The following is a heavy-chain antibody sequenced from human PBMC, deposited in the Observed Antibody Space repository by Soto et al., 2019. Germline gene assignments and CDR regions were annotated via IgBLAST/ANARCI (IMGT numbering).Heavy chain of an antibody. CDR1: GGTFSSYA. D-gene: IGHD3-22*01. CDR3: ARVPTMMQGAFDI. CDR2: ISAYNGNT. J-gene: IGHJ3*02. V-gene: IGHV1-18*01. Sequence: ASVKVSCKASGGTFSSYAISWVRQAPGQGLEWMGGISAYNGNTNYAQKLQGRVTMTTDTSTSTAYMELRSLRSDDTAVYYCARVPTMMQGAFDIWGQGTMVTVSS.